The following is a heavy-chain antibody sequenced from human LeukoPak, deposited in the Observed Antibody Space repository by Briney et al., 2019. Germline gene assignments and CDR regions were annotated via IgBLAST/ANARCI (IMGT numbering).Heavy chain of an antibody. D-gene: IGHD1-26*01. V-gene: IGHV3-21*01. CDR2: ISSSSSYI. J-gene: IGHJ4*02. CDR3: ARDLTPTYPWEPKGPYFDY. Sequence: PGGSLRLSCAASGFTFSSYSMNWVRQAPGKGLEWVSSISSSSSYIYYADSVKGRFTISRDNAKNSLYLQMNSLRAEDTAVYYCARDLTPTYPWEPKGPYFDYWGQGTLVTVSS. CDR1: GFTFSSYS.